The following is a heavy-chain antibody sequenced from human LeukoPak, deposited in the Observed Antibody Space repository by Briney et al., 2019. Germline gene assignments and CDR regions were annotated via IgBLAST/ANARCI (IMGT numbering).Heavy chain of an antibody. J-gene: IGHJ4*02. V-gene: IGHV3-11*04. D-gene: IGHD2-21*01. CDR1: GFTFSDYY. CDR2: ISSSGNTR. CDR3: AWGGIAAFDS. Sequence: PGGSLRLSCAASGFTFSDYYMSWFRQAPGKGLEWVAYISSSGNTRYYADSVKGRFTISRDNAKNSLYLQMNSLRAEDTAVYYCAWGGIAAFDSWGQGTLVTVSS.